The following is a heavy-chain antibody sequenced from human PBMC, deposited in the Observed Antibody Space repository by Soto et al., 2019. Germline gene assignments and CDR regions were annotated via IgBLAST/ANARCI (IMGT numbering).Heavy chain of an antibody. CDR1: GFTLSSYA. V-gene: IGHV3-30-3*01. CDR2: ISYDGSNK. CDR3: ARVATTVTTCDAFDI. Sequence: QVQLVESGGGVVQPGRSLRLSCAASGFTLSSYAMHWVRQAPGKGLVWVAVISYDGSNKYYADYVKGRFTISRDNSKNTLYLQMNSLRAADTAVYYCARVATTVTTCDAFDIWGQGTMVTVSS. D-gene: IGHD4-17*01. J-gene: IGHJ3*02.